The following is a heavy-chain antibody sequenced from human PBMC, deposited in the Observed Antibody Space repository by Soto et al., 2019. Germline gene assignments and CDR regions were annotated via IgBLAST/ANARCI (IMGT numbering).Heavy chain of an antibody. CDR3: ARGDTAMAFDY. V-gene: IGHV4-31*03. Sequence: QVQLQESGPGLVKSSQTLSLTCTVSGGSISSGGYYWSWIRQHPGKGLEWIGYIYSSGSTYYNPSLESRGTISVDTSKNQFSLKLSSVTAADPAVYYCARGDTAMAFDYWGQGTLVTVSS. J-gene: IGHJ4*02. CDR2: IYSSGST. CDR1: GGSISSGGYY. D-gene: IGHD5-18*01.